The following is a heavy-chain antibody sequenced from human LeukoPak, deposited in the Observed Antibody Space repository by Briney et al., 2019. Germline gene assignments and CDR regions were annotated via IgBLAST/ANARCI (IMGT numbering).Heavy chain of an antibody. D-gene: IGHD6-13*01. J-gene: IGHJ4*02. V-gene: IGHV1-69*13. CDR3: ARGIAAAGLFDY. CDR1: GGTFSSYA. CDR2: IIPIFGTA. Sequence: SVKVSCKASGGTFSSYAISWVRQAPGQGLEWMGGIIPIFGTANYAQKFQGRVTITADESTSTAYMELSSLRSEDTAVYYCARGIAAAGLFDYWGQGTLVTVSS.